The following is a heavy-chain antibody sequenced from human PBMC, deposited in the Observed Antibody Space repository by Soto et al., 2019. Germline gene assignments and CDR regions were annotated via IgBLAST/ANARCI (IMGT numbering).Heavy chain of an antibody. CDR3: ARDGSNYEPTDY. CDR2: INPNSGGT. CDR1: GYPFTGYY. Sequence: GSVEVYFKASGYPFTGYYMHWERQAPGQGLEWMGWINPNSGGTNYAQKFQGRVTMTRDTSISTAYMELSRLRSDDTAVYYCARDGSNYEPTDYWGQGTMVTVSS. J-gene: IGHJ4*02. V-gene: IGHV1-2*02. D-gene: IGHD4-4*01.